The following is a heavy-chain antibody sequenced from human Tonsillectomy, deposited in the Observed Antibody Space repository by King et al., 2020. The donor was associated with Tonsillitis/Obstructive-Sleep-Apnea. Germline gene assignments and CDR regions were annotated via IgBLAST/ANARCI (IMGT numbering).Heavy chain of an antibody. CDR3: ASMPIVVVTHDAIDI. J-gene: IGHJ3*02. V-gene: IGHV1-46*01. CDR2: INPSGGST. CDR1: GYTFTSYY. Sequence: QLVQSGAEVKKPGASVKVSCKASGYTFTSYYMHWVRQAPGQGLEWMGIINPSGGSTSYAQKFQGRVTMTRDTSTSTVYMELSSLRSEDTAVYYCASMPIVVVTHDAIDIWGQGTTVTVSS. D-gene: IGHD2-21*02.